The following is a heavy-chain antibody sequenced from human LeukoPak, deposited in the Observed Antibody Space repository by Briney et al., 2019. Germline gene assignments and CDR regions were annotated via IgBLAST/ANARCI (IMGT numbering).Heavy chain of an antibody. Sequence: SETLSLTCTVSGGSISSYYWSWIRQPAGKGLEWIGRIYTSGSTNHNPSLKSRVTMSVDTSKNQFSLKLSSVTAADTAVYYCASEDYDFWSGRQRYYFDYWGQGTLVTVSS. J-gene: IGHJ4*02. CDR3: ASEDYDFWSGRQRYYFDY. CDR1: GGSISSYY. CDR2: IYTSGST. V-gene: IGHV4-4*07. D-gene: IGHD3-3*01.